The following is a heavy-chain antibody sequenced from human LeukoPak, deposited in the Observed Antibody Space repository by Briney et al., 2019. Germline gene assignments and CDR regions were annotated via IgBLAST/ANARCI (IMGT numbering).Heavy chain of an antibody. CDR2: TYYSGST. Sequence: SETLSLTCTVSGGSISSSSYYWGWIRQPPGKGLEWIGSTYYSGSTYYNPSLKSRVTISVDTSKNQFSLKLSSVTAADTAVYYCAREGRDGYNWDYYYYMDVWGKGTTVTISS. D-gene: IGHD5-24*01. J-gene: IGHJ6*03. CDR3: AREGRDGYNWDYYYYMDV. CDR1: GGSISSSSYY. V-gene: IGHV4-39*07.